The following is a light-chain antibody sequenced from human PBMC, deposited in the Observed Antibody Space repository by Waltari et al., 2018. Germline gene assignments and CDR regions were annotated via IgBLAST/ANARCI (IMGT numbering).Light chain of an antibody. CDR3: QQYNNWPPWT. V-gene: IGKV3-15*01. J-gene: IGKJ1*01. CDR1: QSVSSS. CDR2: SAS. Sequence: EIVMTQSTATQSVSPGERATLSCRASQSVSSSLAWYQQKPGQAPRLLIYSASTRATGIPARFSGSGSGTEFTLTIGSLQSEDFAVYYCQQYNNWPPWTFGQGTKVEIK.